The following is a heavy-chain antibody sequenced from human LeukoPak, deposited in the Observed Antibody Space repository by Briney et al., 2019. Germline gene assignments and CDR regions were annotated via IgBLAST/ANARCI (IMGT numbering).Heavy chain of an antibody. CDR3: AKGRVTVVITGIDY. CDR1: GFTFSSYA. D-gene: IGHD3-22*01. CDR2: ISGSGGST. V-gene: IGHV3-23*01. Sequence: GGSLRLSCAASGFTFSSYAMSWVRQAPGKGLEWVSGISGSGGSTYYADSVKGRFTISRDNSKNTLYLQMNSLRAEDTAVYYCAKGRVTVVITGIDYLGQGTLVAVSS. J-gene: IGHJ4*02.